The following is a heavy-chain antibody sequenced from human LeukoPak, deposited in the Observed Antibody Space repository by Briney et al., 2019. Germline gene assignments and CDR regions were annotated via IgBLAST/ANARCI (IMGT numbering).Heavy chain of an antibody. J-gene: IGHJ4*02. CDR1: GFTFSSYA. CDR2: ISGSGGST. CDR3: AKVNGYSGSYYRL. Sequence: GGSLGLSCAASGFTFSSYAMSWVRQAPGKGLEWVSAISGSGGSTYYADSVKGRFTISRDNSKNTLYLQMNSLRAEDTAVYYCAKVNGYSGSYYRLWGQGTLVTVSS. V-gene: IGHV3-23*01. D-gene: IGHD1-26*01.